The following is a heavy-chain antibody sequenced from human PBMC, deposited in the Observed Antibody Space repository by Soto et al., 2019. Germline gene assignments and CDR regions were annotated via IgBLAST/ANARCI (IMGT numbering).Heavy chain of an antibody. CDR2: INAGNGNT. J-gene: IGHJ4*02. Sequence: QVQLVQSGAEVKKPGASVKVSCKASGYTFTSYAMHWVRQAPGQRLEWMGWINAGNGNTKYSQKFQGRVTITRDASASTAYVELSSMRSEDTAVYYCAREYSSGCDYWGQGTLLTVSS. CDR3: AREYSSGCDY. V-gene: IGHV1-3*01. CDR1: GYTFTSYA. D-gene: IGHD6-19*01.